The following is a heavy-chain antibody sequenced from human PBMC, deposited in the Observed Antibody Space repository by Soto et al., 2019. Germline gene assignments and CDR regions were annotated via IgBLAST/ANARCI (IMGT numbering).Heavy chain of an antibody. J-gene: IGHJ6*02. V-gene: IGHV4-34*01. CDR2: INHSGST. CDR1: GGSFSGYY. Sequence: SETLSLTCAVYGGSFSGYYWSWIRQPPGKGLEWIGEINHSGSTNYNPSLKSRVTISVDTSKNQFSLKLSSVTAADTAVYYCARYPRLQPAAGSYYYYYGMDVWGQGTTVTVSS. D-gene: IGHD4-4*01. CDR3: ARYPRLQPAAGSYYYYYGMDV.